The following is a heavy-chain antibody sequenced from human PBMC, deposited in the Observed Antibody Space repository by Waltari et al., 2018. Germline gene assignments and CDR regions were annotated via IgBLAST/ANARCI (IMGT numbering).Heavy chain of an antibody. V-gene: IGHV4-39*07. J-gene: IGHJ5*02. CDR3: ARDRWFGELNNWFDP. CDR1: GGSISSSSYY. CDR2: IYYSGST. D-gene: IGHD3-10*01. Sequence: QLQLQESGPGLVKPSETLSLTCTVSGGSISSSSYYWGWIRPPPGKGLEWIGSIYYSGSTDYNPSLKSRVTIAVDTSKNQFSLKLSSVTAADTAVYYCARDRWFGELNNWFDPWGQGTLVTVSS.